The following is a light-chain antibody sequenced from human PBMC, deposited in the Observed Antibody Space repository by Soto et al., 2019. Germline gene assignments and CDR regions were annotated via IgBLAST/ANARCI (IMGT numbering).Light chain of an antibody. CDR2: GAS. J-gene: IGKJ4*01. Sequence: EIVLTQSPATLSAFPGDRVTLSCRASQAVNTRLAWYQHKPGQAPRLLIYGASSRATGIPVRFSGSGSGTEFTLTISSLQPEDFAVYYCQQYTDWPWGTFGGGTKVGIK. CDR1: QAVNTR. V-gene: IGKV3-15*01. CDR3: QQYTDWPWGT.